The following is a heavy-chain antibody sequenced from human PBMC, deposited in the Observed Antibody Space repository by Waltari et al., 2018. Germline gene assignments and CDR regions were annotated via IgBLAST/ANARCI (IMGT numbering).Heavy chain of an antibody. J-gene: IGHJ3*02. CDR2: ISGRGGGT. Sequence: EVQLLESGGGLVQPGGSLRLSCAAYGFTIRRYAMHWVRQAPGKGLEWVSGISGRGGGTYYADSVKGRFTISRDNSKNTLYLQMNSLRAGDTAVYYCAKDRRYISSWSPVFDIWGQGTMVTVSS. CDR3: AKDRRYISSWSPVFDI. CDR1: GFTIRRYA. V-gene: IGHV3-23*01. D-gene: IGHD6-13*01.